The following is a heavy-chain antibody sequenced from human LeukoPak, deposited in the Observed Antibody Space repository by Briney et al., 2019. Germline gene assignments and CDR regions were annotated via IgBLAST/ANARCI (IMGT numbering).Heavy chain of an antibody. CDR1: GGSISSSSYY. CDR2: INHSGST. CDR3: ASLPLNGYSGYNY. Sequence: SETLSLTCTVSGGSISSSSYYWGWIRQPPGKGLEWIGEINHSGSTNYNPSLKSRVTISVDTSKNQFSLKLSSVTAADTAVYYCASLPLNGYSGYNYWGQGTLVTVSS. J-gene: IGHJ4*02. D-gene: IGHD5-12*01. V-gene: IGHV4-39*07.